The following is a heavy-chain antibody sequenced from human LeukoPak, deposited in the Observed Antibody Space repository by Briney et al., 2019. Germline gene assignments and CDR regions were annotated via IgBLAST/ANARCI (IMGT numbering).Heavy chain of an antibody. V-gene: IGHV3-21*01. Sequence: GGSPRLSCAASGFTFSSYSMNWVRQAPGKGLEWVSSISSSSSYIYYADSVKGRFTISRDNAKNSLYLQLNSLRDEDTAVYYCARDLQIPAHGYSVDYWGQGTLVTVSS. CDR2: ISSSSSYI. J-gene: IGHJ4*02. CDR3: ARDLQIPAHGYSVDY. D-gene: IGHD2-2*01. CDR1: GFTFSSYS.